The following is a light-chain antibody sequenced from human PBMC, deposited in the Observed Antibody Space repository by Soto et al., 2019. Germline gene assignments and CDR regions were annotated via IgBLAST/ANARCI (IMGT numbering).Light chain of an antibody. CDR1: SYNIGAGYD. CDR3: QSYDSSLSGYV. V-gene: IGLV1-40*01. J-gene: IGLJ1*01. CDR2: GNS. Sequence: QSVLTQPPSVSGAPGQRVTISGTGSSYNIGAGYDVHWYQQLPGTAPKLLIYGNSNRPSGVPNRFSGSKSGTSASLAITGLQAEDEADYYCQSYDSSLSGYVFGTGTKVT.